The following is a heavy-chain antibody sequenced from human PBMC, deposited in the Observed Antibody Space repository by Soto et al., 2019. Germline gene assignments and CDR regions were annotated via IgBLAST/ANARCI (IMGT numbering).Heavy chain of an antibody. CDR1: GFTFNKDA. D-gene: IGHD7-27*01. CDR2: VSYNGANK. Sequence: QVQLVESGGGVVQPGRSLRLSCAASGFTFNKDAMHWVRQAPGKGLEWVAVVSYNGANKYYADSVKGRFTISRDNSNNAMYLQMNSLSVEDTAVYYCARYVNLGMGYYLDSWGQGTLVTVSS. V-gene: IGHV3-30-3*01. CDR3: ARYVNLGMGYYLDS. J-gene: IGHJ4*02.